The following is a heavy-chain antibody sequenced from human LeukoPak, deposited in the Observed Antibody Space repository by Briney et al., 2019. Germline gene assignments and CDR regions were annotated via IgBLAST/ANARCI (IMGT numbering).Heavy chain of an antibody. CDR3: ARVSPALTFDY. J-gene: IGHJ4*02. Sequence: ASVKVSCKASGYTFTSYYMHWVRQAPGQGLEWMGIINPSGGSTSYAQKSQGRVTMTRDTSTSTVYMELSSLRSEDTAVYYCARVSPALTFDYRGQGTLVTVSS. D-gene: IGHD3-16*01. CDR1: GYTFTSYY. CDR2: INPSGGST. V-gene: IGHV1-46*01.